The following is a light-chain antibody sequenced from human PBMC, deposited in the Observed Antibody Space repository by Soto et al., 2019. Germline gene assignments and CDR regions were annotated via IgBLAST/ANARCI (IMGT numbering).Light chain of an antibody. V-gene: IGKV1-5*03. J-gene: IGKJ1*01. CDR2: KAS. CDR1: QSVNSR. CDR3: QQYDGYPWT. Sequence: DIQMTQSPSTLSASIGDTVNINCRASQSVNSRLAWYQQRPGKTPRILIYKASSLESEVPSRFSGSGSGTEYTLTIRNLEPDDFSTYYCQQYDGYPWTFGQGTEVEVK.